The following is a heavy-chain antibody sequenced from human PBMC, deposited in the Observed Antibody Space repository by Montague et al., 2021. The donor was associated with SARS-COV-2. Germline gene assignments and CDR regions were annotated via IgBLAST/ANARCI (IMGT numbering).Heavy chain of an antibody. CDR2: VYHSGYT. CDR1: GFSISSGFY. V-gene: IGHV4-38-2*01. J-gene: IGHJ4*02. CDR3: ARRGYTGSDYSDY. D-gene: IGHD5-12*01. Sequence: SETLSLTCSVSGFSISSGFYWAWIRQSPGKGPEWIGTVYHSGYTXYNPSLKGRVTVSIDTSKNQFSPTVTSVTAADTAVYFCARRGYTGSDYSDYWGQGTLVTVSS.